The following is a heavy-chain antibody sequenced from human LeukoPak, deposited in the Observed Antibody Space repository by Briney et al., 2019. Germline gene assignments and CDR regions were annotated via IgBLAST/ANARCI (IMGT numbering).Heavy chain of an antibody. D-gene: IGHD5-12*01. Sequence: ASVKVSCKASGDTFTGDYMHCGRQAPGQGLEWMGWINPNSGGTNYAQKFQGRVTMTRDTSISTAYMELSRLRSDDTAVYYCARELPRSVATTLHSNDYWGQGTLVTVSS. CDR1: GDTFTGDY. CDR3: ARELPRSVATTLHSNDY. V-gene: IGHV1-2*02. J-gene: IGHJ4*02. CDR2: INPNSGGT.